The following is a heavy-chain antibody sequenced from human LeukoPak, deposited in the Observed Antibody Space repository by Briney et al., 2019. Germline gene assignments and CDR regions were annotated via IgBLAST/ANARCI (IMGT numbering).Heavy chain of an antibody. CDR3: AGRTPGAYFDY. CDR2: IKQDGSEK. D-gene: IGHD4-17*01. CDR1: GFMFSTYW. Sequence: GGSLRLSCAASGFMFSTYWMSWVRQAPGKGLEWVANIKQDGSEKYYMDSVKGRFTISRDNAKSSLFLQMDSLRAEDTAMYYCAGRTPGAYFDYWGRGTLVTVSS. J-gene: IGHJ4*02. V-gene: IGHV3-7*01.